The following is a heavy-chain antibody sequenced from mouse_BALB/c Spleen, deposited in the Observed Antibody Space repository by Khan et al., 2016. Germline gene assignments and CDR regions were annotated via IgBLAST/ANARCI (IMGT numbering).Heavy chain of an antibody. CDR2: IYPYNGGT. CDR1: GYTFTDYN. J-gene: IGHJ1*01. Sequence: IQLQQSGPDLVKPGASVKISCKASGYTFTDYNMHWVKQSHGKSLEWIGYIYPYNGGTGYNQKFKNKATLTVDNSSSTASMELSSLTSEDSAVYYCARSNDWYLDVWGAGTTVTVS. CDR3: ARSNDWYLDV. V-gene: IGHV1S29*02.